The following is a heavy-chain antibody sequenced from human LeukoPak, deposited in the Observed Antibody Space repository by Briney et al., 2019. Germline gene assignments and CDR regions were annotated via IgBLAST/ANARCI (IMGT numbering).Heavy chain of an antibody. J-gene: IGHJ4*02. V-gene: IGHV3-30*14. CDR3: ARSSSAYYYEFGY. Sequence: GGSLRLSCAASGFTFSSYAMHWVRQAPGKGLEWVAVISYDGSNKYYADSVKGRFTISRDDSKNTVYLQMNSLRAEDTAVYYCARSSSAYYYEFGYWGQGTLVTVSS. CDR1: GFTFSSYA. CDR2: ISYDGSNK. D-gene: IGHD3-22*01.